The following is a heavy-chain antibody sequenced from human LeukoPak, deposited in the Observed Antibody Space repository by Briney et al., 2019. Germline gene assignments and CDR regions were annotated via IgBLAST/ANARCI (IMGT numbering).Heavy chain of an antibody. J-gene: IGHJ4*02. Sequence: GGSLRLSCVASGFSFSDYAMTWVRQAPGKGLEWVSGISATSGSTFYADSVEGRFTIFRDNSKNTLELQMNSLRAEDTAVYYCAKARGYGDLWYFDYWGQGTLVTVSS. CDR3: AKARGYGDLWYFDY. CDR1: GFSFSDYA. D-gene: IGHD4-17*01. V-gene: IGHV3-23*01. CDR2: ISATSGST.